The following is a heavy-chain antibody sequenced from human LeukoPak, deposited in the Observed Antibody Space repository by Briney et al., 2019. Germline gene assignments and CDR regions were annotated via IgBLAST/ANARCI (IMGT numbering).Heavy chain of an antibody. CDR3: AKNGEEWSSYYYYYMDV. D-gene: IGHD3-3*01. CDR1: GFTFSSYG. J-gene: IGHJ6*03. Sequence: GGSLRLSCAASGFTFSSYGMHWVRQAPGKGLDWVAFIPFDGNKKYYADSVKGRFTISRDNSKNTLYLQMYSLGADDTAVYYCAKNGEEWSSYYYYYMDVWGKGTTVTVSS. V-gene: IGHV3-30*02. CDR2: IPFDGNKK.